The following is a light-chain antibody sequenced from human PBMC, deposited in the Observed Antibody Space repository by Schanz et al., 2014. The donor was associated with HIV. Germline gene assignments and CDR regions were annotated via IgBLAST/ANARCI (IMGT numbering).Light chain of an antibody. CDR2: GAS. J-gene: IGKJ1*01. Sequence: EIVLTQSPGTLSLSPGERATLSCRASQSVSSSYLAWYQQKPGQAPRLLIYGASIRATGVPARFSGSGSGTEFTLTISSLQSEDFAVYYCQQYYDWKTFGQGTKVEIK. V-gene: IGKV3-15*01. CDR3: QQYYDWKT. CDR1: QSVSSSY.